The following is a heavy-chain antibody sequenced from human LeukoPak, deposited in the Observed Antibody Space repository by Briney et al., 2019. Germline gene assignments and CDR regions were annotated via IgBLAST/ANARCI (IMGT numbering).Heavy chain of an antibody. Sequence: SETLSLTCTVSGGSVSSGSYYWSWIRQPPGKGLEWIGYIYYSGSTNYNPSLKSRVTISVDTSKNQFSPKLSSVTAADTAMYYCARSPPYYYDSSGYSFDYWGQGTLVTVSS. D-gene: IGHD3-22*01. V-gene: IGHV4-61*01. J-gene: IGHJ4*02. CDR1: GGSVSSGSYY. CDR3: ARSPPYYYDSSGYSFDY. CDR2: IYYSGST.